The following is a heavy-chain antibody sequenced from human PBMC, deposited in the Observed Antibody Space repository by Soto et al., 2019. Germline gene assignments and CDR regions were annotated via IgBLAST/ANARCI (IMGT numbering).Heavy chain of an antibody. CDR2: ISAYNGNT. CDR3: ARVRDSHSSSPDAFDT. J-gene: IGHJ3*02. CDR1: GYTFTSYG. Sequence: GASVNVSCEASGYTFTSYGISWVRQAPGQGLEWMGWISAYNGNTNYAQKLQGRVTMTTDTSTSTAYMELRSVRSDDTAVYYCARVRDSHSSSPDAFDTWGQGTMVNVS. V-gene: IGHV1-18*01. D-gene: IGHD6-13*01.